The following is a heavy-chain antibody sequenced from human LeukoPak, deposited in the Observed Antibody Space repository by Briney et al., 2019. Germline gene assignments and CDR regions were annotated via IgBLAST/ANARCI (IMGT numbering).Heavy chain of an antibody. Sequence: PSETLSLTCTVSGGSISSGGYSWSGIRQHPRKGLEWIGYIYYSGSTYYNPSLKSRVTISVDTSKNQSSLKLSSVTAADTAVYYCAREGSSWSLDYWGQGTLVTVSS. J-gene: IGHJ4*02. CDR1: GGSISSGGYS. V-gene: IGHV4-31*03. CDR2: IYYSGST. CDR3: AREGSSWSLDY. D-gene: IGHD6-13*01.